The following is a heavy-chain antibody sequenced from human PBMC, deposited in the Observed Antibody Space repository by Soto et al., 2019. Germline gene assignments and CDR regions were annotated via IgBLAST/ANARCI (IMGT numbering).Heavy chain of an antibody. V-gene: IGHV4-30-4*01. J-gene: IGHJ6*02. Sequence: SETLSLTCTVSGGSISSGDYYWSWIRQPPGKGLEWIGYIYYSGSTYYNPSLKSRVTISVDTSKNQFSLKLSSVTAADTAVYYCAGELSTSSYGMAVWGQGTTVTVSS. CDR2: IYYSGST. CDR1: GGSISSGDYY. CDR3: AGELSTSSYGMAV. D-gene: IGHD3-16*01.